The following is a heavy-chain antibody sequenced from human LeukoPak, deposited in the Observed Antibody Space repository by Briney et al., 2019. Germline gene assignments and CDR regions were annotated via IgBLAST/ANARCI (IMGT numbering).Heavy chain of an antibody. Sequence: PGRSLRLSCAASGFTFSSYGMHWVRQAPGKGLEWVAVIWYDGSNKYYADSVKGRFTISRDNSKNTLYLQMNSLRAEDTAVYYCARDPNSGYCSSWGQGTLVTVSS. V-gene: IGHV3-33*01. J-gene: IGHJ5*02. CDR3: ARDPNSGYCSS. D-gene: IGHD2-15*01. CDR2: IWYDGSNK. CDR1: GFTFSSYG.